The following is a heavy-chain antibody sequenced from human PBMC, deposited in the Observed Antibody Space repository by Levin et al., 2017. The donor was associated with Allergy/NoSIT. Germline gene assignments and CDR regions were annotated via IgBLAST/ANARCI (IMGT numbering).Heavy chain of an antibody. CDR2: IKQDGSVK. CDR1: GFTFSDYW. V-gene: IGHV3-7*01. J-gene: IGHJ4*02. CDR3: AVVILGRSMAPRPEDY. D-gene: IGHD6-6*01. Sequence: PGGSLRLSCAASGFTFSDYWLSWVRQAPGKGLEWVAHIKQDGSVKYYVDSVKGRFTISRDNAKNSLYLQMNSLRAEDTAVYACAVVILGRSMAPRPEDYWGQGTPVTVSS.